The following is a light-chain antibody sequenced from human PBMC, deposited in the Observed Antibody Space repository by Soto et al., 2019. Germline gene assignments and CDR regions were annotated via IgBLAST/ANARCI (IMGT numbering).Light chain of an antibody. Sequence: QSVLTQPPSVSGAPGQRVTISCTGSSSNIGAGYGVHWYQQAPGAVPKLITYGNNNRPSGVPDRISGSKSGTSVTLAITGLQADDEADDYCQSYDNSRNGGVFGGGTKLTVL. J-gene: IGLJ3*02. CDR3: QSYDNSRNGGV. CDR2: GNN. V-gene: IGLV1-40*01. CDR1: SSNIGAGYG.